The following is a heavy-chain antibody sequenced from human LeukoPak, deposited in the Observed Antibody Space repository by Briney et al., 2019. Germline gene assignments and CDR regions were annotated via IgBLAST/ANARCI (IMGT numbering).Heavy chain of an antibody. D-gene: IGHD4-17*01. CDR1: GGSISSGDYY. V-gene: IGHV4-30-4*08. J-gene: IGHJ4*02. CDR2: IYYSGST. CDR3: ARGLYDDYGDYVPLDH. Sequence: PSQTLSLTCTVSGGSISSGDYYWSWIRQPPGKGLEWIGYIYYSGSTYYNPSLKSRVTISVDTSKNQFSLKLSSVTAADTAVYYCARGLYDDYGDYVPLDHWGQGTLVTVSS.